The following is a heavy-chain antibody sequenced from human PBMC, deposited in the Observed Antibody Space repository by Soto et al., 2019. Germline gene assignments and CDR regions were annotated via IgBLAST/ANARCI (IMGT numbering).Heavy chain of an antibody. CDR3: AKAQGSGSYGPRDH. J-gene: IGHJ4*02. V-gene: IGHV3-23*01. D-gene: IGHD3-10*01. CDR2: ISDSGNT. Sequence: EVQLLESGGGLVQPGGSLRLSCAASGFTLRNFVMSWVRQAPGKGLEWVSVISDSGNTYYADSVKGRFTIYRDNSKNTLYLIMNSLRAEDTAVYYCAKAQGSGSYGPRDHWGQGTLVTVSS. CDR1: GFTLRNFV.